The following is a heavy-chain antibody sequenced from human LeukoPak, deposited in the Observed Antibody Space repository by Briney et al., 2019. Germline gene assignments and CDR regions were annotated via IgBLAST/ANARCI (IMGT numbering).Heavy chain of an antibody. CDR1: GGSISSSSYY. CDR3: AAENIAAAGTVGWFDS. D-gene: IGHD6-13*01. V-gene: IGHV4-39*07. Sequence: SETLSLTCTVSGGSISSSSYYWGWIRQPPGKGLEWIGSIYYSGSTYYNPFLKSRVTISVDTSKNQFSLKLSSVTAADTAVYYCAAENIAAAGTVGWFDSWGQGTLVAVSS. CDR2: IYYSGST. J-gene: IGHJ5*01.